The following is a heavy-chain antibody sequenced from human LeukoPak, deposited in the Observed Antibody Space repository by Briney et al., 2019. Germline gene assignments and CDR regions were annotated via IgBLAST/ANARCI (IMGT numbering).Heavy chain of an antibody. D-gene: IGHD1-26*01. CDR2: ISTSSSYI. Sequence: GGSLRLSCAASGFTFSTYSMKWVRQAPGEGLEWVSSISTSSSYIYYADSVKGRFTISRDNSKNTLYLQMNSLRAEDTAVYYCARQKTPRNSGSYYYYYYGMDVWGQGTTVTVSS. V-gene: IGHV3-21*04. CDR3: ARQKTPRNSGSYYYYYYGMDV. J-gene: IGHJ6*02. CDR1: GFTFSTYS.